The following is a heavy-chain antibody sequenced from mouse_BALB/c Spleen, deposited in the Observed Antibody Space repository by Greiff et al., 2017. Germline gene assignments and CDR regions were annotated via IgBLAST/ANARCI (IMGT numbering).Heavy chain of an antibody. Sequence: EVQVVESGGGLVQPGGSLRLSCATSGFTFTDYYMSWVRQPPGKALEWLGFIRNKANGYTTEYSASVKGRFTISRDNSQSILYLQMNTLRAEDSATYYCARTYYRYAWFAYWGQGTLVTVSA. CDR3: ARTYYRYAWFAY. CDR1: GFTFTDYY. J-gene: IGHJ3*01. V-gene: IGHV7-3*02. D-gene: IGHD2-14*01. CDR2: IRNKANGYTT.